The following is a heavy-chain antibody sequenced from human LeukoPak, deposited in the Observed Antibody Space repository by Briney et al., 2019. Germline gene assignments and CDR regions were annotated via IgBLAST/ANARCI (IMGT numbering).Heavy chain of an antibody. D-gene: IGHD3-3*01. CDR3: AKDTYYDFWSAKDYGMDV. Sequence: GGSLRLSCAASGFTFSSYGMHWVRQAPGKGLEWVAVISYDGSNKYYADSVKGRFTISRDNSKNTLYLQMNSLRAEDTAVYYCAKDTYYDFWSAKDYGMDVWGQGTTVTVSS. CDR2: ISYDGSNK. CDR1: GFTFSSYG. J-gene: IGHJ6*02. V-gene: IGHV3-30*18.